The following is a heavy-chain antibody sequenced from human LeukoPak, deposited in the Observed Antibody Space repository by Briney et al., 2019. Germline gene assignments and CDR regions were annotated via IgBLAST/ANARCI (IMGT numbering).Heavy chain of an antibody. CDR1: VGSISSYY. CDR3: ARVSTYSGWFDP. D-gene: IGHD6-13*01. V-gene: IGHV4-59*01. Sequence: SETLSLTCTVSVGSISSYYWSWIRQPPGKGLEWIGYIYYSRSTNYNPSLKSRVAISVDTSRNQFSLKLSSVTAADTAVYYCARVSTYSGWFDPWGQGTLVTVSS. CDR2: IYYSRST. J-gene: IGHJ5*02.